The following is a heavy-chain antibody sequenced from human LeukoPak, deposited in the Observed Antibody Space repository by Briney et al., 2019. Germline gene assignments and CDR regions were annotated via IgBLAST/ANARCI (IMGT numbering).Heavy chain of an antibody. D-gene: IGHD6-19*01. CDR3: ARGLILAGETLGY. Sequence: PSETLSLTCAVYGGSFSGYYWSWIRQPPGKGLDWIGEINHSGIPRYNPSLKSRVTLSLDTSKNQFALNLTSVSAADTAVYYCARGLILAGETLGYWGQGTLVTVSS. CDR2: INHSGIP. J-gene: IGHJ4*02. V-gene: IGHV4-34*01. CDR1: GGSFSGYY.